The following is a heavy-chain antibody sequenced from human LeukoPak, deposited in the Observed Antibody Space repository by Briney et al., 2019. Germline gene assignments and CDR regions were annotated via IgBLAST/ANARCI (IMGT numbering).Heavy chain of an antibody. CDR3: AKTPSLSTVTTGYFDY. V-gene: IGHV3-9*01. D-gene: IGHD4-17*01. J-gene: IGHJ4*02. CDR1: GFTFDDYA. CDR2: ISWNSGSI. Sequence: GGSLRLSCAASGFTFDDYAMHWVRQAPGKGLEWVSGISWNSGSIRYADSVKGRFTISRDNAKNSLYLQMNSLRAEDTALYYCAKTPSLSTVTTGYFDYWGQGTLVTVSS.